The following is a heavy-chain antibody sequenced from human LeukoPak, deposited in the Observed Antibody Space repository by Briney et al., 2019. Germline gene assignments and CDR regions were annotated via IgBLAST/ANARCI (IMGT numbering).Heavy chain of an antibody. CDR2: ISGSGGST. V-gene: IGHV3-23*01. D-gene: IGHD3-22*01. J-gene: IGHJ4*02. CDR3: TTEYNFNYYDSSGYYY. Sequence: GGSLRLSCAASGFTFSSYAMTWVRQAPGKGLEWVSAISGSGGSTYSADSVKGRFTISRDNSKNTLYLQMNSLKTEDTAVYYCTTEYNFNYYDSSGYYYWGQGTLVTVSS. CDR1: GFTFSSYA.